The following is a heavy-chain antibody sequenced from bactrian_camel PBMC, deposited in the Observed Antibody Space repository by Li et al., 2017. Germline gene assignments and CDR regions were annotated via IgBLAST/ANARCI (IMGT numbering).Heavy chain of an antibody. CDR2: ATSENDL. Sequence: QVQLVESGGGSVQAGGSLTLSCGSSGAIYCMGWFRQAPGKEREAVAVATSENDLDYADAVKGRFTISADNAKNTVYLLMNDLKPEDTAVYYCVSLVGRPLVHQGTQVTVS. CDR1: GAIYC. V-gene: IGHV3S53*01. J-gene: IGHJ4*01. D-gene: IGHD2*01.